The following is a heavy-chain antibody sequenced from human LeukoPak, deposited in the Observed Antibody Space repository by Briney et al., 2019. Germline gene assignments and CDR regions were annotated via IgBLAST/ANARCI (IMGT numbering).Heavy chain of an antibody. J-gene: IGHJ3*02. V-gene: IGHV3-23*01. CDR1: GFTFINYA. D-gene: IGHD2-15*01. CDR2: ISGSGGST. CDR3: ARSGREDAFDI. Sequence: GGSLRLSCAASGFTFINYAVTWVRQAPGKGLEWVSVISGSGGSTYYADSVKGRFTISRHNSKNTLYLQMNSLRGDDTAVYYCARSGREDAFDIWGQGTTVTVTS.